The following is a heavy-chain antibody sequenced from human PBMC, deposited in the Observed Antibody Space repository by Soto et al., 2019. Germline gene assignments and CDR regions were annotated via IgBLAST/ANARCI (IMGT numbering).Heavy chain of an antibody. CDR2: IYYSGST. D-gene: IGHD3-3*01. J-gene: IGHJ6*02. CDR3: ARGYFWSGYWAYYYYGMDV. V-gene: IGHV4-61*08. CDR1: GGSISSGGYY. Sequence: SETLSLTCTVSGGSISSGGYYWNWIRQHPGKGLEWIGYIYYSGSTNYNPSLKSRVTISVDTSKNQFSLKLSSVTAADTAVYYCARGYFWSGYWAYYYYGMDVWGQGTTVTVSS.